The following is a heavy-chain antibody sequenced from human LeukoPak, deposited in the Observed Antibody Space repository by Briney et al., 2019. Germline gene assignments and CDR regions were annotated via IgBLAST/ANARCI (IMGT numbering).Heavy chain of an antibody. CDR3: ARGLNQGHYFDS. CDR2: IWYDGSNK. J-gene: IGHJ4*02. V-gene: IGHV3-33*01. CDR1: GFTFSSYG. Sequence: GRSLRLSCAASGFTFSSYGMHWVRQAPGKGLEWVAVIWYDGSNKYYADSVKGRFTISRDNSKNTLYLQMNSLRAEDTAVYYCARGLNQGHYFDSWGQGTLVTVSS. D-gene: IGHD3-16*01.